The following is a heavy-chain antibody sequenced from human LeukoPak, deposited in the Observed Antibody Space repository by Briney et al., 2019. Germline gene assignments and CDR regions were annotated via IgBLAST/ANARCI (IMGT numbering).Heavy chain of an antibody. CDR1: GDSISSYY. D-gene: IGHD6-13*01. V-gene: IGHV4-59*01. CDR3: ARGAEYSSSWYVDY. Sequence: SETLSLTCTVSGDSISSYYWGWIRQSPEKGLECIGYIYYSASTNYNPSLKSRVTISVDTSKNQFSLKLSSVTAADTAVYYCARGAEYSSSWYVDYWGQGTLVTVSS. CDR2: IYYSAST. J-gene: IGHJ4*02.